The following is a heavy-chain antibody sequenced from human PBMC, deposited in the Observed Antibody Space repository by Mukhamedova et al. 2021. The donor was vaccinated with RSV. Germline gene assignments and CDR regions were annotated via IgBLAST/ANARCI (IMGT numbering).Heavy chain of an antibody. V-gene: IGHV4-59*08. J-gene: IGHJ4*02. Sequence: WEGLEWIGFVYDNGDAWFNPSLKSRVTISLDKSKNHFSLRLSSVTAADTAVYFCARRAHMSFASWGQGTLVTVSP. CDR2: VYDNGDA. CDR3: ARRAHMSFAS.